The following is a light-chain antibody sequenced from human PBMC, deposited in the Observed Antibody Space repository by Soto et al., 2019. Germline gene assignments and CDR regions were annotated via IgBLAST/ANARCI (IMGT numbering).Light chain of an antibody. CDR2: EVD. V-gene: IGLV2-23*02. CDR3: CTYAGHVPK. CDR1: TSDVAYYDL. Sequence: QSVLTQPASVSGSPGQSITISCAGTTSDVAYYDLVSWYQQHPGRAPKPLIYEVDKRPSGISVRFSGSKSGATASLTSSGLLPEDEAVYFCCTYAGHVPKFGGGTKLTVL. J-gene: IGLJ2*01.